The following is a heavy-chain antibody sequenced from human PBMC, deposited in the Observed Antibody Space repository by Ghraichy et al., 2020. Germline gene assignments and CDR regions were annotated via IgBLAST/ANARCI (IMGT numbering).Heavy chain of an antibody. Sequence: GGSLRLSYAASGFTFSSYGMHWVRQAPGKGLEWVAFIRYDGSNKYYADSVKGRFTISRDNSKNTLYLQMNSLRAEDTAVYYCAKDIVREAYYDFWSGDNWFDPWGQGTLVTVSS. CDR1: GFTFSSYG. D-gene: IGHD3-3*01. CDR3: AKDIVREAYYDFWSGDNWFDP. V-gene: IGHV3-30*02. J-gene: IGHJ5*02. CDR2: IRYDGSNK.